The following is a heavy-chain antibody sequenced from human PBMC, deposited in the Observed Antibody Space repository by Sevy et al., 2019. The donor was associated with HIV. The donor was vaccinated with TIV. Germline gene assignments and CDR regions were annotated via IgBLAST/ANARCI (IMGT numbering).Heavy chain of an antibody. Sequence: SETLSLTCTVSGGSISSSSYYWGWIRQPPGKGLEWIGSNYYSGSTYYNPSLKSRVTISVDTSKNQFSLKLSSVTAADTAVYYCASSTLYGFYYVDYWGQGTLVTVSS. CDR1: GGSISSSSYY. J-gene: IGHJ4*02. D-gene: IGHD3-10*01. CDR2: NYYSGST. V-gene: IGHV4-39*01. CDR3: ASSTLYGFYYVDY.